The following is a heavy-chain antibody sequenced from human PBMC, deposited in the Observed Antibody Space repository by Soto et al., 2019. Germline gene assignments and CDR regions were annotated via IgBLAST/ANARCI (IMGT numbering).Heavy chain of an antibody. CDR2: INPSGGST. CDR1: GYTFTSYY. CDR3: ARTDYDFWSGSLY. Sequence: QVQLVQSGAEVKKPGASVKVSCKASGYTFTSYYMHWVRQAPGQGLEWMGIINPSGGSTSYAQKFQGRVTMTRDTSTSTVYMGLSSLRYEDTAVYYCARTDYDFWSGSLYWGQGTLVTVSS. J-gene: IGHJ4*02. D-gene: IGHD3-3*01. V-gene: IGHV1-46*03.